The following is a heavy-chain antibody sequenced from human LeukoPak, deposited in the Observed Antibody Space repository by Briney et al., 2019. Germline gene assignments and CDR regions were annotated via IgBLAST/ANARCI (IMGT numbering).Heavy chain of an antibody. CDR3: ARDNLGYCSSTSCFNVGWFDP. J-gene: IGHJ5*02. CDR2: MSGSGDTT. CDR1: GFDFNDFA. D-gene: IGHD2-2*01. V-gene: IGHV3-20*04. Sequence: GGSLRLSCAASGFDFNDFALTWVRQAPGKGLEWVSSMSGSGDTTEYAASVKGRFTISRDNAKNSLYLQMNSLRAEDTAVNYCARDNLGYCSSTSCFNVGWFDPWGQGTLVTVSS.